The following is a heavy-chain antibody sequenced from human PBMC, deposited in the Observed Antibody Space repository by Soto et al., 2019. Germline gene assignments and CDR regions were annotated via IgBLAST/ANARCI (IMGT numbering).Heavy chain of an antibody. CDR3: ARAPMVLSRSYFDS. Sequence: SETLSLTCTVSGGPMYSYFWHWIRQPPGKGLEWIGYISYSGNTNYNPSLKSRVSISVDTSKNQLSLNLTSVTAADTAVYYRARAPMVLSRSYFDSWGQGTPVTV. V-gene: IGHV4-59*01. J-gene: IGHJ4*02. CDR1: GGPMYSYF. D-gene: IGHD2-8*01. CDR2: ISYSGNT.